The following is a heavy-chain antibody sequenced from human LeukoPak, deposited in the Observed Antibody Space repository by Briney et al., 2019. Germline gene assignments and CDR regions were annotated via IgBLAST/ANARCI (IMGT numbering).Heavy chain of an antibody. J-gene: IGHJ4*02. CDR3: TGVGDY. D-gene: IGHD2-8*01. CDR2: MKPEGGAT. Sequence: GGSLRLSCAGSGFSFSTYWMHWVRQAPGNGLVWVSGMKPEGGATYYADSVKGRFTISRDNAKSTVYLQMSSLRAEDTAVYYCTGVGDYWGQGTLVTVSS. CDR1: GFSFSTYW. V-gene: IGHV3-74*01.